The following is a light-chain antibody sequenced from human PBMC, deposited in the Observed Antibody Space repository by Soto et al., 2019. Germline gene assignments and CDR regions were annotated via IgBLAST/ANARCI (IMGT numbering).Light chain of an antibody. CDR3: QQYGNSPLT. V-gene: IGKV1-6*01. J-gene: IGKJ4*01. Sequence: AIQLTQSPSSLSASVGDRVTITCRASQGIRNDLGWYQQKPGKAPKLLIYAASSLQSGVPSRFSGSASGTDFTLTISSLQPEDFALYYCQQYGNSPLTFGGGTKVEIK. CDR1: QGIRND. CDR2: AAS.